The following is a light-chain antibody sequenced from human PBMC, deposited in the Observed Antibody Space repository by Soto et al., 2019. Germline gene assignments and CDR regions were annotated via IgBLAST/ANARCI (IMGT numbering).Light chain of an antibody. J-gene: IGKJ1*01. V-gene: IGKV3-15*01. CDR1: QCVRSN. CDR2: GAS. Sequence: EIVMTQSPATLSVSPGERATLSCRASQCVRSNLAWYQKKPGQPPRLLIYGASTRATGIPARFSGSGSATEFTLTISSLQSGDFAVYYCQQYNIWPPWTFGQGTKVEIK. CDR3: QQYNIWPPWT.